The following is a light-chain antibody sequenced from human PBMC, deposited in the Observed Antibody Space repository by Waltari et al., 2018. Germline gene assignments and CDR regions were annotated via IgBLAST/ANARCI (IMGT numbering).Light chain of an antibody. J-gene: IGKJ2*01. CDR3: QQYGTSSYT. Sequence: EFVLTQSPGTLSLSPGERATLSCRASQSVSSSYFAWYQQKPGQAPRLLIYGASSRATGIPDRFSGSGSGTDFTLTISRLEPEDFALYYCQQYGTSSYTFGQGTKLEIK. CDR2: GAS. V-gene: IGKV3-20*01. CDR1: QSVSSSY.